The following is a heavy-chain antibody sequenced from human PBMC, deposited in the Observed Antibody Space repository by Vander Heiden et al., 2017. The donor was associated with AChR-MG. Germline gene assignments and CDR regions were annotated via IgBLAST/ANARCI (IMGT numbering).Heavy chain of an antibody. J-gene: IGHJ6*02. Sequence: EVQLVESGGGLVKPGGSLRLSCAASGFAFSSYSLHWVRQAPGKGLEWVSSITSSTLYIYYADSVRGRFTISRDNAKNSLYLQMNSLRGEETAVYYCARDDKGVGACGGYYGMDVWGQGTTVTVSS. CDR2: ITSSTLYI. CDR3: ARDDKGVGACGGYYGMDV. D-gene: IGHD1-26*01. V-gene: IGHV3-21*01. CDR1: GFAFSSYS.